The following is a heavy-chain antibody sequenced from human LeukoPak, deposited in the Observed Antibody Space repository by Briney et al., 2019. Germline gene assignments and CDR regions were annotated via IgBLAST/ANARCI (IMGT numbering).Heavy chain of an antibody. CDR3: ARGSGDTIFGVVSYGMDV. D-gene: IGHD3-3*01. CDR1: GFTFSSYS. Sequence: PGGSLRLSCAASGFTFSSYSMNWVRQAPGKGLEWVSSISSSSSYIYYADSVKGRFTISRDNAKNSLYLQMNSLRAEDTAVYYCARGSGDTIFGVVSYGMDVWGQGTTVTVSS. V-gene: IGHV3-21*01. CDR2: ISSSSSYI. J-gene: IGHJ6*02.